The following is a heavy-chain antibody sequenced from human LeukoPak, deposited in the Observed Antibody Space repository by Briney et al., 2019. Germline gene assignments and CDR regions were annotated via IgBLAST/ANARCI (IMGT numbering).Heavy chain of an antibody. CDR3: AREDFGVVIHNWFDP. D-gene: IGHD3-3*01. CDR1: GGTFTSYT. V-gene: IGHV1-69*04. CDR2: IIPILGIA. Sequence: SVKVSCKASGGTFTSYTISWVRQAPGQGLEWMGRIIPILGIANYAQKFQGIVTITADKSTSTAYMELSSLRSEDTAVYYCAREDFGVVIHNWFDPWGQGTLVTVSS. J-gene: IGHJ5*02.